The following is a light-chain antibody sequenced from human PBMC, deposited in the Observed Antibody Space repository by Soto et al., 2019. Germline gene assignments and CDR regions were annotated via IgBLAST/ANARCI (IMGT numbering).Light chain of an antibody. CDR3: QKYNSAPWT. CDR2: VAS. J-gene: IGKJ1*01. Sequence: DIQMTQSPSSPSASVGDRVTITCRASQGISNYLAWYQQKPGTVPKLLIYVASTLQSGVPSRFSGSGSGTDFTLTISSLQPEDVATYYCQKYNSAPWTFGQGTKVEIK. V-gene: IGKV1-27*01. CDR1: QGISNY.